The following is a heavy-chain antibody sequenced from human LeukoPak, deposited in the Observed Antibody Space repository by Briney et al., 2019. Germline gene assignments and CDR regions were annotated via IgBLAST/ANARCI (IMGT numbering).Heavy chain of an antibody. CDR1: GYTFTSYG. CDR2: ISAYNGNT. Sequence: ASVKVSCKASGYTFTSYGISWVRQAPGQGLEWMGWISAYNGNTNYAQKLQGRVTMTTDTSTSTAYMELRSLRSDDTAVYYCASSFTFGGVIAPADYWGHGTLVTVSS. CDR3: ASSFTFGGVIAPADY. J-gene: IGHJ4*01. V-gene: IGHV1-18*01. D-gene: IGHD3-16*02.